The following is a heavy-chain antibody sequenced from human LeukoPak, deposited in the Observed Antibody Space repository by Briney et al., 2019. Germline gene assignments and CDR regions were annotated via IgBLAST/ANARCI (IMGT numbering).Heavy chain of an antibody. CDR1: GFTFSSYA. J-gene: IGHJ5*02. V-gene: IGHV3-7*01. D-gene: IGHD4-17*01. Sequence: GGSLRLSCAASGFTFSSYAMSWVRQAPGKGLEWVANIKQDGSEKYYVDSVKGRFTISRDNAKNSLYLQMNSLRAGDTAVYYCARYGDYGDYYANWFDPWGQGTLVTVSS. CDR3: ARYGDYGDYYANWFDP. CDR2: IKQDGSEK.